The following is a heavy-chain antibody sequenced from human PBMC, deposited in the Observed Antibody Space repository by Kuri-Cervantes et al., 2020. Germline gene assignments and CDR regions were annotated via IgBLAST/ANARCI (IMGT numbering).Heavy chain of an antibody. D-gene: IGHD3-16*01. Sequence: GESLKISCAASGFTFSNAWMSWVRQAPGKGLEWVGRIKSRTDGGTTDYAAPVKGRFTISRDDSKNTLYLQMNSLRAEDTAVYYCARDLSYDYVWGSYSFDYWGQGTLVTVSS. J-gene: IGHJ4*02. CDR3: ARDLSYDYVWGSYSFDY. V-gene: IGHV3-15*01. CDR1: GFTFSNAW. CDR2: IKSRTDGGTT.